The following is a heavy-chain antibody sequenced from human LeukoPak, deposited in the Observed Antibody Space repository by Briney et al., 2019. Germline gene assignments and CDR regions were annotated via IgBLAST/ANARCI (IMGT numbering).Heavy chain of an antibody. D-gene: IGHD5-12*01. CDR3: ARGYDGVKFDY. V-gene: IGHV4-59*01. Sequence: SETLPLTCTVSGGSISSYYWSWIRQPPGKGLEWIGYIYYSGSTNYNPSLKSRVTISVDTSKNQFSLKLSSVTAADTAVYYCARGYDGVKFDYWGQGTLVTVSS. CDR2: IYYSGST. J-gene: IGHJ4*02. CDR1: GGSISSYY.